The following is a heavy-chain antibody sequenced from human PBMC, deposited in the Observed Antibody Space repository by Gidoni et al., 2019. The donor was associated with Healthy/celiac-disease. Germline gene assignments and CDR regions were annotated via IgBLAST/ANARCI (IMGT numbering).Heavy chain of an antibody. CDR1: GFTFDDHA. CDR3: AKKGIGELLTGRDAFDI. J-gene: IGHJ3*02. Sequence: EVQLVESGGGLVQPGRSLRLSCAASGFTFDDHAMHWVRQAPGKGLAWVSGISWNSGSIGYADSVKGRFTISRDNAKNSLYLQMNSLRAEDTALYYCAKKGIGELLTGRDAFDIWGQGTMVTVSS. D-gene: IGHD1-26*01. CDR2: ISWNSGSI. V-gene: IGHV3-9*01.